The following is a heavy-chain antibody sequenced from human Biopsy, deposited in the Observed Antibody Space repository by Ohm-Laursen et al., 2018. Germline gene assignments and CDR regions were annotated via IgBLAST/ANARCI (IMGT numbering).Heavy chain of an antibody. CDR1: GGTFSKYG. J-gene: IGHJ1*01. CDR2: NIPILGTG. V-gene: IGHV1-69*06. Sequence: SVKVSCNAPGGTFSKYGVNWVRQAPGQGLEWMGGNIPILGTGNYAQKFQDRVTVAADTSTSTATMELRSLRSEDTAVYYCATKLTGYFHHWGQGTLVTVSS. CDR3: ATKLTGYFHH. D-gene: IGHD3-9*01.